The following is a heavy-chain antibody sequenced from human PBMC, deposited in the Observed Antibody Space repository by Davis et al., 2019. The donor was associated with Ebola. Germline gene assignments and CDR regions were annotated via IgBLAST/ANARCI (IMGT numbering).Heavy chain of an antibody. D-gene: IGHD2-15*01. J-gene: IGHJ4*02. CDR3: ARYCHYPDCSYFAC. Sequence: GESLKISCAASGFTFSNYDMSWVRQVPGKGLEWVSTISASEGHTHYSDSVKGRFTISRDNSKDTLYLQMNSLRAEDTATYYCARYCHYPDCSYFACWGQGTMVAVSS. V-gene: IGHV3-23*01. CDR1: GFTFSNYD. CDR2: ISASEGHT.